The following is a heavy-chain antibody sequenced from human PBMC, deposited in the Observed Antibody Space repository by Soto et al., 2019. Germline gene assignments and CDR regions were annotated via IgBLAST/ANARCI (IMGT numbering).Heavy chain of an antibody. Sequence: MCWLRHEQIQRLEWMGWINAGNGNTNYAQKLQGRVTMTTDTSTSTAYMELRSLRSDDTAVYYCERADGEYYYYYGMDVWGKGTTVTV. CDR2: INAGNGNT. V-gene: IGHV1-18*01. J-gene: IGHJ6*04. D-gene: IGHD3-10*01. CDR3: ERADGEYYYYYGMDV.